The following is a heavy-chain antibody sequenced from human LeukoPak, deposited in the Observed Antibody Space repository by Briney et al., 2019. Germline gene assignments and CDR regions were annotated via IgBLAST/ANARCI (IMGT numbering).Heavy chain of an antibody. CDR3: VKVAGSGSNYDY. Sequence: PGGSLRLSCSASGFTFSSYAMHWVRQAPGKGLEYVSGISTNGGSTYYADSVKGRFTISRDNSKDTLYLQMSSLRAEHTAVYYCVKVAGSGSNYDYWGQGTLVTVSS. J-gene: IGHJ4*02. CDR2: ISTNGGST. D-gene: IGHD1-26*01. CDR1: GFTFSSYA. V-gene: IGHV3-64D*06.